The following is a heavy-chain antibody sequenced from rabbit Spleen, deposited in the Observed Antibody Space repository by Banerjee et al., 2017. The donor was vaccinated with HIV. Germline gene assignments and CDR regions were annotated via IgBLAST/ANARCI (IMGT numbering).Heavy chain of an antibody. J-gene: IGHJ4*01. CDR1: GFDFSVYG. V-gene: IGHV1S47*01. CDR2: IDPIFGST. CDR3: VRDTWHFKL. Sequence: QEQLVESGGGLVQPGGSLKLSCKASGFDFSVYGLSWVRQAPGKGLEWIGYIDPIFGSTYYASWVNGRFTISSHNAQNTLYLQLNSLTAADTATYFCVRDTWHFKLWGPGTLVTVS. D-gene: IGHD3-1*01.